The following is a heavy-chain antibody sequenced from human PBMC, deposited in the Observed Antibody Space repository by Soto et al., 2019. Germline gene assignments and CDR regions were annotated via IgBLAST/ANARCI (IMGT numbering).Heavy chain of an antibody. CDR1: GGSISSGGYY. J-gene: IGHJ5*02. D-gene: IGHD4-17*01. Sequence: QVQLQESGPGLVTPSQTLSLTCTVSGGSISSGGYYWSWIRQHPGKGLEWIGYIYYSGSTYYNPSLTGRVAISVDTSKNQFSLKLSSVTAADTAVYYCARAGYGDYVYWFDPWGQGTLVTVSS. CDR2: IYYSGST. V-gene: IGHV4-31*03. CDR3: ARAGYGDYVYWFDP.